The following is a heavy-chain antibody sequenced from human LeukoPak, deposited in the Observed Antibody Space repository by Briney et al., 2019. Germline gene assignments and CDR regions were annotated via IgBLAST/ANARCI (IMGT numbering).Heavy chain of an antibody. V-gene: IGHV3-7*03. Sequence: GGSLRLSCTASGFTFSNFWMGWVRQAPGKGLEWVASIKQDETEKFYLGSVKGRFTISRDNAKNSLYQQMNSLRVEDTALYYCAKDRSYSLDVWGQGTTVTVSS. CDR1: GFTFSNFW. CDR3: AKDRSYSLDV. CDR2: IKQDETEK. J-gene: IGHJ6*02. D-gene: IGHD5-18*01.